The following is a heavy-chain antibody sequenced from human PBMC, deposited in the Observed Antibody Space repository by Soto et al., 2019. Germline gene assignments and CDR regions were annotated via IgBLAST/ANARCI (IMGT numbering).Heavy chain of an antibody. CDR2: IYYSGST. D-gene: IGHD2-15*01. CDR3: ARLKVVVVAAPNFDY. V-gene: IGHV4-39*01. CDR1: GGSISSSSYY. Sequence: PSETLSLTCTVSGGSISSSSYYWGWIRQPPGKGLEWIGSIYYSGSTYYNPSLKSRVTISVDTSKNQFSLKLSSVTAADTAVYYCARLKVVVVAAPNFDYWGQGALVTVSS. J-gene: IGHJ4*02.